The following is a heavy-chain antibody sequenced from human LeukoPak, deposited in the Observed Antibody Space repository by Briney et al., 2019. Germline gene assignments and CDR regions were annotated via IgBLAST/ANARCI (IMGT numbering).Heavy chain of an antibody. CDR3: ARNPYDYVWGSYRYPGWFDP. D-gene: IGHD3-16*02. V-gene: IGHV3-7*01. J-gene: IGHJ5*02. Sequence: QPGGSLRLSCAASGFTFSSYWMSWVRQAPGKGLEWVANIKQDGSEKYYVDSVKGRFTISRDNAKNSLYLQMNSLRAEDTAVYYCARNPYDYVWGSYRYPGWFDPWGQGTLVTVSS. CDR1: GFTFSSYW. CDR2: IKQDGSEK.